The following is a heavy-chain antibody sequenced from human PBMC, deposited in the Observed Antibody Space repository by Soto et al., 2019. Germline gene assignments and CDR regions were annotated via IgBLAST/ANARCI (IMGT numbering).Heavy chain of an antibody. V-gene: IGHV1-2*04. Sequence: XSVKVSCKASGYTFTGYYMHWVRQAPGQGFEWMGWINPNSGGTNYAQKFQGWVTMTRDTSISTAYMELSRLRSDDTAVYYCARGLMYGDYVWDYWGQGTLVTVSS. D-gene: IGHD4-17*01. J-gene: IGHJ4*02. CDR3: ARGLMYGDYVWDY. CDR1: GYTFTGYY. CDR2: INPNSGGT.